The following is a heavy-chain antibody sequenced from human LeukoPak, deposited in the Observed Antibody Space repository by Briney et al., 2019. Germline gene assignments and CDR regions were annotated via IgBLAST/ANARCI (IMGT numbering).Heavy chain of an antibody. Sequence: SGTLSLTCVVSGGSISSYNWWSWVRQPPGKGLEWIGEIYHSGSTNYNPSLKSRVTISLDKSKNQFSLKLSSVTAADTALYYCARVFTQQSILYAFDIWGQGTMVTVSS. CDR1: GGSISSYNW. J-gene: IGHJ3*02. V-gene: IGHV4-4*02. CDR2: IYHSGST. D-gene: IGHD6-13*01. CDR3: ARVFTQQSILYAFDI.